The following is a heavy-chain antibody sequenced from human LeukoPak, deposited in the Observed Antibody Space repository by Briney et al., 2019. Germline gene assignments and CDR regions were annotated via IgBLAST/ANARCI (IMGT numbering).Heavy chain of an antibody. CDR1: GGSISSYY. Sequence: PSETLSLTCTVSGGSISSYYWSWIRQPPGKGLEWIAYIYYSGSTYYNPSLKSRVTISVDTSKNQFSLKLSSVTAADTAVYYCARHDYYGGFDYWGQGTLVTVSS. CDR3: ARHDYYGGFDY. CDR2: IYYSGST. V-gene: IGHV4-59*04. D-gene: IGHD3-16*01. J-gene: IGHJ4*02.